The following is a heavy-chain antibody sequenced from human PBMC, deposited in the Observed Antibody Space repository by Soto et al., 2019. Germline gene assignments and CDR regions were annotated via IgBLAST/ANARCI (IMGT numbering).Heavy chain of an antibody. V-gene: IGHV4-61*01. Sequence: QVQLQESGPGLVKPSETLSLTCTVSGGSVSSGSYYWSWIRQPPGKGLEWIGYIYHSGSTNYNPSLKSRVTIAVDTSKNQFSLKLSSVTAADTAVYYCARIPYDILTGYGYYGMDVWGQGTTVTVSS. CDR2: IYHSGST. CDR3: ARIPYDILTGYGYYGMDV. CDR1: GGSVSSGSYY. J-gene: IGHJ6*02. D-gene: IGHD3-9*01.